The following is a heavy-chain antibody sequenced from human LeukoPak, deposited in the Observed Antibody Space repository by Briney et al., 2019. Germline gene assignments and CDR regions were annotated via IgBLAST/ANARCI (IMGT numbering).Heavy chain of an antibody. Sequence: SETLSLTCTVSGGSISSSSYYWGWIRQPPGKGLEWIGSIHHGGNTYYNPSLKSRVTISIDMSRNQFSLTLTSVTAADTAVYFCARDFHDITAHDAFDFWGQGTMVTVSS. J-gene: IGHJ3*01. D-gene: IGHD3-10*01. CDR2: IHHGGNT. V-gene: IGHV4-39*07. CDR3: ARDFHDITAHDAFDF. CDR1: GGSISSSSYY.